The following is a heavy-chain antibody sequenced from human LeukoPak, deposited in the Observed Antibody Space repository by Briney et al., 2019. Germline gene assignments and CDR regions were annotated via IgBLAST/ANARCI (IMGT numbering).Heavy chain of an antibody. CDR3: AAVAVAKGCFDY. V-gene: IGHV1-24*01. CDR2: FFPEDGET. J-gene: IGHJ4*02. CDR1: GYSPSELT. D-gene: IGHD6-19*01. Sequence: ASAQVSSMVSGYSPSELTTSWVRPAPGKGVEGRGGFFPEDGETNYAQTLQGRVTMTEDTSTNTAYMELSSLRSEDTAVYYCAAVAVAKGCFDYGGEGTLVTVSS.